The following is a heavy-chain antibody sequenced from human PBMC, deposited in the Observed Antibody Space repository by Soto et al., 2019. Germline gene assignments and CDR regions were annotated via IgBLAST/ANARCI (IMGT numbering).Heavy chain of an antibody. CDR3: ARIGAGGWDVPFDF. CDR2: ISDSGHTI. J-gene: IGHJ4*02. CDR1: GFTFSSYE. D-gene: IGHD6-19*01. Sequence: PGGSLRLSCAASGFTFSSYEMTWVRQAPGRGLEWVSYISDSGHTIHYGDSVKGRFTISRDNAKNSLQLQMNSLTVEDTAVYYCARIGAGGWDVPFDFWGQGTLVTVSS. V-gene: IGHV3-48*03.